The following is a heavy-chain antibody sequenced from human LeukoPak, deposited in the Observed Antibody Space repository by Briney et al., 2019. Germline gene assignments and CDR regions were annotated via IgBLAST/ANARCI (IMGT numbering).Heavy chain of an antibody. CDR1: GLTFSTYA. V-gene: IGHV3-23*01. J-gene: IGHJ4*02. CDR2: ISGSNSST. Sequence: GGSLRLSCAASGLTFSTYAMNWVRQAPGKGLEWVSAISGSNSSTYYADSVKGRFTISRDNSKNTLYLQMNSLRAEDTAVYYCAKHYDILTGYLDYWGQGTLVTVSS. D-gene: IGHD3-9*01. CDR3: AKHYDILTGYLDY.